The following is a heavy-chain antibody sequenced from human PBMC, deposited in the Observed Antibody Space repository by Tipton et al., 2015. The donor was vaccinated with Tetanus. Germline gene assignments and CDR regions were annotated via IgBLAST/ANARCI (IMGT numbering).Heavy chain of an antibody. CDR1: GFTFSSYW. D-gene: IGHD2-21*01. CDR2: IKQDGSEK. CDR3: ARESRSRVVGQ. V-gene: IGHV3-7*01. J-gene: IGHJ4*02. Sequence: SLRLSCAASGFTFSSYWMSWVRQAPGKGLEWVANIKQDGSEKNYVDSVKGRFTISRDNAKNSLYLQMNSLRAEDTAVYYCARESRSRVVGQWGQGALVTVSS.